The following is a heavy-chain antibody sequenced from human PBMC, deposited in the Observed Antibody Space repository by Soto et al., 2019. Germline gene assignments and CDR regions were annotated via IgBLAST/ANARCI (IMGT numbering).Heavy chain of an antibody. CDR3: ARAGPSSTVYALIVHWFDP. CDR2: ISAYNGNT. J-gene: IGHJ5*02. V-gene: IGHV1-18*04. D-gene: IGHD2-8*01. Sequence: QVQLVQSGAEVKKPGASVKVSCKASGYTFSDYAVTWVRQAPGQGLEWMGWISAYNGNTKYAQKFQGRVSMTTDTATNTADMELRTLGSDDTAVYYCARAGPSSTVYALIVHWFDPWGQGSLVTVSS. CDR1: GYTFSDYA.